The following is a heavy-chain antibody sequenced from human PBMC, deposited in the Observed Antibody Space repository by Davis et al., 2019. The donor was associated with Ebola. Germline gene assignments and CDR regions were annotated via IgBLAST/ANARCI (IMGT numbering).Heavy chain of an antibody. CDR1: GFAFSSYS. Sequence: GGSLRLSCAASGFAFSSYSMDWVRQAPGKGLEWVSYISSSSTIYYADSVKGRFTISRDNAKNSLYLQMNSLRDEDTAVYYCARDLPGGDWYFDLWGRGTLVTVSS. CDR3: ARDLPGGDWYFDL. D-gene: IGHD1-14*01. CDR2: ISSSSTI. V-gene: IGHV3-48*02. J-gene: IGHJ2*01.